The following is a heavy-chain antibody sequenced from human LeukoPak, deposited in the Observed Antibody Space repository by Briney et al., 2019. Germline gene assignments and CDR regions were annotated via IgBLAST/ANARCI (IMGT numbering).Heavy chain of an antibody. J-gene: IGHJ4*02. D-gene: IGHD5-24*01. V-gene: IGHV3-7*03. CDR3: TRDQMNY. CDR2: IKPDGSEK. Sequence: PGGSLRLSCAASGFSFSGTWMTWVRQAPGKGLECVANIKPDGSEKYYVDSVRGRSTVSRDNAKNSLYLQMNNLRVEDTAMYYCTRDQMNYWGQGTLVTVSS. CDR1: GFSFSGTW.